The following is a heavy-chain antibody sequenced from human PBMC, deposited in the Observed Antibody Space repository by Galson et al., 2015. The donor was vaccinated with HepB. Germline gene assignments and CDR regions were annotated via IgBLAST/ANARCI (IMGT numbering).Heavy chain of an antibody. J-gene: IGHJ5*02. CDR1: GFTFSSYW. V-gene: IGHV3-7*03. CDR2: IKQDGSEK. CDR3: ARYNYYGSEVFGRWFDP. Sequence: SLRLSCAASGFTFSSYWMSWVRQAPGKGLEWVANIKQDGSEKYYVDSVKGRFTISRDNAKNSLYLQMNSLRAEDTAVYYCARYNYYGSEVFGRWFDPWGQGTLVTVSS. D-gene: IGHD3-10*01.